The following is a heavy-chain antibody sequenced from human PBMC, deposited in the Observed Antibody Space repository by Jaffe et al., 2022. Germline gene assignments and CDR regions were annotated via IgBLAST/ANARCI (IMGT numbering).Heavy chain of an antibody. CDR3: ARGREMATMYYFDY. J-gene: IGHJ4*02. CDR2: IYYSGST. D-gene: IGHD5-12*01. CDR1: GGSISSYY. V-gene: IGHV4-59*01. Sequence: QVQLQESGPGLVKPSETLSLTCTVSGGSISSYYWSWIRQPPGKGLEWIGYIYYSGSTNYNPSLKSRVTISVDTSKNQFSLKLSSVTAADTAVYYCARGREMATMYYFDYWGQGTLVTVSS.